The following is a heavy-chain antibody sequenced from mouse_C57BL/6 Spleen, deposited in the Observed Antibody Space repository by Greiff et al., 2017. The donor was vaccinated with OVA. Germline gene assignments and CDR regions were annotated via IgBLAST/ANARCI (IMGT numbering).Heavy chain of an antibody. CDR3: ARQGYYGSSLDY. J-gene: IGHJ2*01. CDR1: GFTFSSYT. CDR2: ISGGGGNT. D-gene: IGHD1-1*01. Sequence: EVKLMESGGGLVKPGGSLKLSCAASGFTFSSYTMSWVRQTPEKRLEWVATISGGGGNTYYPDSVKGRFTISRDNAKNTLYLQMSSLRSEDTALYYCARQGYYGSSLDYWGQGTTLTVSS. V-gene: IGHV5-9*01.